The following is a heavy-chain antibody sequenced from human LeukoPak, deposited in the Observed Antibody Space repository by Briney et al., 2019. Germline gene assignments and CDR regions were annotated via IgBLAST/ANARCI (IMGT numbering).Heavy chain of an antibody. D-gene: IGHD3-10*01. CDR2: ISGSGGAT. CDR1: GFTFSGYA. CDR3: ARDWGYRRGGDAFDI. V-gene: IGHV3-23*01. Sequence: GGSLRLSCAASGFTFSGYAMSWVRQAPGKGLEWVSAISGSGGATYYADSVKGRFTISRDNAKNSLYLQMNSLRAEDTAVYYCARDWGYRRGGDAFDIWGQGTMVTVSS. J-gene: IGHJ3*02.